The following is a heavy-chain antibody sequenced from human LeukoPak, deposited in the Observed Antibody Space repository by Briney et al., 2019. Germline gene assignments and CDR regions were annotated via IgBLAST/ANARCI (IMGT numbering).Heavy chain of an antibody. CDR3: ARGYLRVGYSSSSWFDP. J-gene: IGHJ5*02. V-gene: IGHV4-61*02. Sequence: SSETLSLTCTVSGGSISSGSYYWSWIRQPAGKGLEWIGRIYTSGSTNYNPSLKSRVTISVDTSKNQFSLKLSSVTAADTAVYYCARGYLRVGYSSSSWFDPWGQGTLVTVSS. CDR1: GGSISSGSYY. CDR2: IYTSGST. D-gene: IGHD6-6*01.